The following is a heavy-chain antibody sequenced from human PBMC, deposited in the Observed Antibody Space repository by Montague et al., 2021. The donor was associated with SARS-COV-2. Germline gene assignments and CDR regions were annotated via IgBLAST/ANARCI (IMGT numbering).Heavy chain of an antibody. CDR2: INSSGST. Sequence: SETLSLTCTVSGDSMNNYYWSWIRQPPGTGLEWIGYINSSGSTHXNHTLQSRVTLSKYTSKNQFSLRLTSVSAADPDMYFCARASIYRSSWYAYFDYWGQGTLVTVSS. V-gene: IGHV4-59*01. J-gene: IGHJ4*02. CDR1: GDSMNNYY. D-gene: IGHD6-13*01. CDR3: ARASIYRSSWYAYFDY.